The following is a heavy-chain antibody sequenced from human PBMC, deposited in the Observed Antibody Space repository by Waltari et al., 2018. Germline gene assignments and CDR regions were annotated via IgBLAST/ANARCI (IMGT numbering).Heavy chain of an antibody. V-gene: IGHV3-23*03. CDR3: ARGKVDY. Sequence: EVKLLESGGGLVQPGGSLRLSCAASGFTFSNYAMNWVRQAPGKGLEWVSVIYRVGRIYYADSVKGRFTISRDNSNNTLYVQMNSLTSDDTAVYYCARGKVDYWGQGTLVTVSS. J-gene: IGHJ4*02. CDR2: IYRVGRI. CDR1: GFTFSNYA.